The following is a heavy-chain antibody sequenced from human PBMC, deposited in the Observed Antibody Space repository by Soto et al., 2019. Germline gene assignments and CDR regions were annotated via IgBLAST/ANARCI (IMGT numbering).Heavy chain of an antibody. CDR2: ISGSGGTT. Sequence: EVQLLESGGGLVQPGGSLRLSCAASGFTFTNYDMTWVRQAPGKGLEWVSTISGSGGTTYYADSVKGRFTISRDNSKNTHYLQMNSLRAEDTALKYCAKSEGHSSAYRGSDGYYGMDVWGQGTTVTVSS. CDR1: GFTFTNYD. D-gene: IGHD3-16*01. J-gene: IGHJ6*02. CDR3: AKSEGHSSAYRGSDGYYGMDV. V-gene: IGHV3-23*01.